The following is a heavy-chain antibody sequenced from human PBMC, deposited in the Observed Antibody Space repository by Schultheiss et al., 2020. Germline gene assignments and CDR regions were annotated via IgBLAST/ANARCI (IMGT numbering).Heavy chain of an antibody. V-gene: IGHV4-39*07. CDR2: IDHSGSA. Sequence: SETLSLTCSVSGVSISSSTYYWAWIRQPPGKGLEWIGEIDHSGSANYNPSLKSRVTISVDTSKNQFSLKLSSVTAADTAVYYCARLYRDGVMGTPKGEDSWGQGTLVTV. D-gene: IGHD4-23*01. CDR3: ARLYRDGVMGTPKGEDS. J-gene: IGHJ4*02. CDR1: GVSISSSTYY.